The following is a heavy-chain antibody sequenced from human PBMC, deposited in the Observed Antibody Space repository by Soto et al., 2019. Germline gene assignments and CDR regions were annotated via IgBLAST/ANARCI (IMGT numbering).Heavy chain of an antibody. Sequence: EVELVESGGGLVKPGGSLRLSCAASGFIFSSSTLSWVRQVPGKGLEWVSCISPSSSYIYYADSVKGRFSISRDNAKNSLFLEMNNLRAEDTAVYYCARETRDSSAWGQGTLVTVSS. CDR1: GFIFSSST. J-gene: IGHJ5*02. CDR3: ARETRDSSA. V-gene: IGHV3-21*01. CDR2: ISPSSSYI. D-gene: IGHD1-1*01.